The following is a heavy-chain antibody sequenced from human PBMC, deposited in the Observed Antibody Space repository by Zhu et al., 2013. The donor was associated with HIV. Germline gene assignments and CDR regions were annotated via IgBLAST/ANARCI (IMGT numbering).Heavy chain of an antibody. V-gene: IGHV1-2*02. CDR3: ARAGYSYGYPFDY. J-gene: IGHJ4*02. CDR1: GYTFTAYY. CDR2: INPNSGGT. D-gene: IGHD5-18*01. Sequence: QVQLEQSGAEVKKPGASVKVSCKASGYTFTAYYVHWVRQAPGQGLEWMGWINPNSGGTNYAQKFQGRVTMTRDTSISTAYMELSRLRSDDTAVYYCARAGYSYGYPFDYWGQGTLVTVSS.